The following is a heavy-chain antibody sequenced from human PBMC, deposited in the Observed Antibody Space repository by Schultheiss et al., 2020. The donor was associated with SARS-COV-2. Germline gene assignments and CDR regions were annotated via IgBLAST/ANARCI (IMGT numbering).Heavy chain of an antibody. CDR1: GFTFSSYW. CDR3: ARAGYCIGGGCLDWVYYFYYGMDA. D-gene: IGHD2-15*01. V-gene: IGHV3-66*02. Sequence: ESLKISCAASGFTFSSYWMHWVRQAPGKGLVWVSVIYSGGSTYYADSVKGRFTISRDNSKSTLFLQMNSLRAEDTAVYYCARAGYCIGGGCLDWVYYFYYGMDAWGQGTTVTVSS. J-gene: IGHJ6*02. CDR2: IYSGGST.